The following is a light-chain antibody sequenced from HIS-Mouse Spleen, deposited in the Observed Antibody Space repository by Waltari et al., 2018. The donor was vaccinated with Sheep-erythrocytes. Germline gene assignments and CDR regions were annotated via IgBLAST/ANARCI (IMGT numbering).Light chain of an antibody. CDR1: KLGDQY. CDR3: QAWDSSIVV. CDR2: QDT. J-gene: IGLJ2*01. Sequence: SSELTQPPSVSVSPGQTASITCSGDKLGDQYACWYQQKPGQSPVLVIYQDTKRPSGIPERLSGSNSGNTATLTISGTQAMDEADYYCQAWDSSIVVFGGGTKLTVL. V-gene: IGLV3-1*01.